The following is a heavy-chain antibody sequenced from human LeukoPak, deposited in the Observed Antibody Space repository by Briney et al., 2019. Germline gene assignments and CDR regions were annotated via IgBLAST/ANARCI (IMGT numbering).Heavy chain of an antibody. CDR2: ISAYNGRT. CDR1: GYTFTSYA. V-gene: IGHV1-18*01. J-gene: IGHJ4*02. Sequence: ASVKVSCKASGYTFTSYAITWVRQAPGQGLEWMGWISAYNGRTNYAQNLQDRVTLTIDTSTSTAYTELRSLKSDDTAVYFCARCESGSSWPWELGNNWGQGTPVTVSS. CDR3: ARCESGSSWPWELGNN. D-gene: IGHD6-13*01.